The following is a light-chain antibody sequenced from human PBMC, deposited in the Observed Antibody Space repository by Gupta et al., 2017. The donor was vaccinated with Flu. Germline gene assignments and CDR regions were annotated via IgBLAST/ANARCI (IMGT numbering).Light chain of an antibody. V-gene: IGKV3-20*01. CDR1: QSLTSGY. J-gene: IGKJ1*01. CDR3: QQYGTSPQT. Sequence: EIVLTQSPGTLSLSPGERVTLSCRASQSLTSGYLAWYQQRPGQAPRLLIFGASSRATGIPDRFSGSGSGTNFTLTISRLEPEDFAVYYCQQYGTSPQTFGQGTKVEIK. CDR2: GAS.